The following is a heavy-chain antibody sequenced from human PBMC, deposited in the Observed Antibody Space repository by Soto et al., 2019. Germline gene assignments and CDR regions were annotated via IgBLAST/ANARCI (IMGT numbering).Heavy chain of an antibody. V-gene: IGHV1-69*01. Sequence: QVQLVQSGAEVKKPGSSVKVSCKASGGTFSSYAISWVRQAPGQGLEWMGGIIPIFGTANYAQKFQGRVTITADESTSTAYMELSSQRSEDTAVYYCARGPSYSYCSGGSCYSDYWGQGTLVTVSS. J-gene: IGHJ4*02. CDR3: ARGPSYSYCSGGSCYSDY. D-gene: IGHD2-15*01. CDR1: GGTFSSYA. CDR2: IIPIFGTA.